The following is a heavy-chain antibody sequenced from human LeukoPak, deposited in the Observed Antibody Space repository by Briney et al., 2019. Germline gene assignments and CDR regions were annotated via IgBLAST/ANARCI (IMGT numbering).Heavy chain of an antibody. CDR2: IYPGDSDT. CDR1: GYDFTTYW. CDR3: ATSAHDRGSGSYSV. V-gene: IGHV5-51*01. J-gene: IGHJ4*02. D-gene: IGHD3-10*01. Sequence: GESLKVSCKGSGYDFTTYWIGWVRQMPGKGLEWMGIIYPGDSDTKYSPSFQGQVTISADKSISTAYLQWSSLEASDTAMYYCATSAHDRGSGSYSVWGQGTLVTVSS.